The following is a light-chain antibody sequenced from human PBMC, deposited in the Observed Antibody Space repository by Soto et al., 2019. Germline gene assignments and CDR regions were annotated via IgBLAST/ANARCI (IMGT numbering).Light chain of an antibody. J-gene: IGLJ2*01. CDR2: EVT. CDR1: SSDVGGYDY. Sequence: QSALTQPPSASGSPGQSVTISCTGTSSDVGGYDYVSWYQQQSGKAPKLIIYEVTNRPSGVPDRFSGSKSGNTASLTVSDLQAEDRAGYYCNSYAGISKVIFGAGTKLTVL. V-gene: IGLV2-8*01. CDR3: NSYAGISKVI.